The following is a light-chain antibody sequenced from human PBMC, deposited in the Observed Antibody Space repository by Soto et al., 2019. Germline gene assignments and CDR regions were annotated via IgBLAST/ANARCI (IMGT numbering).Light chain of an antibody. J-gene: IGKJ3*01. CDR2: AAS. CDR3: QQYNSWPPIFT. CDR1: QSVSTN. Sequence: ERVMTQSPATLSVSPGERATLSCRASQSVSTNLAWSQHTPGQAPRLLIYAASTRATGIPARFNGSGSGTEFTHTISSLQSVDFAVYYCQQYNSWPPIFTFGTGTKVDIK. V-gene: IGKV3-15*01.